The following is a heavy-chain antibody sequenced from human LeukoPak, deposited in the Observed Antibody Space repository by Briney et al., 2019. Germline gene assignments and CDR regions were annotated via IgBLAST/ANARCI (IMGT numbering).Heavy chain of an antibody. J-gene: IGHJ6*02. CDR2: INHSGST. CDR1: GGSFSGHY. V-gene: IGHV4-34*01. D-gene: IGHD3-22*01. Sequence: SETLSLTCAVYGGSFSGHYWSWIRQPPGKGLEWIGEINHSGSTNYNPSLKSRVTISVDTSKNQFSLKLSSVTAADTAVYYCARGVPLNYYDSSATGLNYYGMDVWGQGTTVTVSS. CDR3: ARGVPLNYYDSSATGLNYYGMDV.